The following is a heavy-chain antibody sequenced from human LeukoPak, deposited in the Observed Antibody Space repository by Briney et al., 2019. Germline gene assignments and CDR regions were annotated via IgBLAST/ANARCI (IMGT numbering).Heavy chain of an antibody. V-gene: IGHV3-48*04. J-gene: IGHJ6*02. D-gene: IGHD5-18*01. Sequence: GGSLRLSCVASGFTFSSYSMNWVRQAPGKGLEWVSNIISSSGSSMYYADSVRGRFTISRDNAKNSLYLQMNSLRAEDTAVYYCARDLGGGGYTSMVRGYYYGMDVWGQGTTVTVSS. CDR2: IISSSGSSM. CDR1: GFTFSSYS. CDR3: ARDLGGGGYTSMVRGYYYGMDV.